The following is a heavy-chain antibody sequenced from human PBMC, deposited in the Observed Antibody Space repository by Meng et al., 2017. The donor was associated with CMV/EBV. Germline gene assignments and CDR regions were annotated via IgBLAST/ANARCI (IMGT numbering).Heavy chain of an antibody. CDR3: ARVKRSIAARRTWYYFDY. Sequence: ASVKVSCKASGYTFTGYYMHSVRQPPGQGLEWMGWINPNSGGTNYAQKFQGRVTMTRDTSISTAYMELSSLRSEDTAVYYCARVKRSIAARRTWYYFDYWGQGTLVTVSS. J-gene: IGHJ4*02. D-gene: IGHD6-6*01. CDR1: GYTFTGYY. V-gene: IGHV1-2*02. CDR2: INPNSGGT.